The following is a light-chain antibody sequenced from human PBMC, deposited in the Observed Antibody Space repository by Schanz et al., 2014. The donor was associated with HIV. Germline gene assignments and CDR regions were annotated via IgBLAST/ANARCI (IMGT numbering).Light chain of an antibody. CDR3: QQYDSYPGT. V-gene: IGKV3D-15*01. Sequence: EIVLTQSPGTLSVSPGERATLSCRASHNIGSNLAWYQQKSGQAPRLLIHGAATRATDIPARFSGSGSGTEFTLTISSLQPDDSASYYCQQYDSYPGTFGQGTQVEIK. J-gene: IGKJ1*01. CDR2: GAA. CDR1: HNIGSN.